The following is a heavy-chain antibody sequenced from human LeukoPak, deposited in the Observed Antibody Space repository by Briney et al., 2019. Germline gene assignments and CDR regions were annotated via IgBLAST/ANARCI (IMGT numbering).Heavy chain of an antibody. CDR3: ARDHLSYGMDV. D-gene: IGHD2/OR15-2a*01. Sequence: SETLSLTCTVSGVSISSYYWSWIRQPPGKGLEWIGYIYYSGSTNYNPSLKSRVTISVDTSKNQFSLKLSSVTAADTAVYYCARDHLSYGMDVWGQGNPGHRLL. V-gene: IGHV4-59*01. CDR1: GVSISSYY. CDR2: IYYSGST. J-gene: IGHJ6*02.